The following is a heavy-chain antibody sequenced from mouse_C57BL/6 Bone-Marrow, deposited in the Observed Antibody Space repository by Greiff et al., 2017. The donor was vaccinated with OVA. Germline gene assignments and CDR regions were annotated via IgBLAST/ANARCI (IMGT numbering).Heavy chain of an antibody. J-gene: IGHJ2*01. Sequence: VQLQQSGAELARPGASVKLSCKASVYTFTSYGISWVKQRTGQGLEWIGEIYPRSGNTYYNEKFKGKATLTADKSSSTAYMELRSLTSEDSAVYFCARWLLPYYFDYWGQGTTLTVSS. CDR2: IYPRSGNT. CDR1: VYTFTSYG. V-gene: IGHV1-81*01. D-gene: IGHD2-3*01. CDR3: ARWLLPYYFDY.